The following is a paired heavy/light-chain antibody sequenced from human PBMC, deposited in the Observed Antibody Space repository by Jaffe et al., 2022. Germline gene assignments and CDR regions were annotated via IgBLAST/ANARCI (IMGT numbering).Light chain of an antibody. J-gene: IGKJ4*01. CDR2: KAS. V-gene: IGKV1-5*03. CDR3: QQYNNYSLI. CDR1: QSINIW. Sequence: DIQMTQSPSTLSASVGDRVTITCRASQSINIWLAWYQQKPGKAPKLLIYKASSLESGVPSRFSGSGSGTEFTLTISSLQPDDFATYYCQQYNNYSLIFGGGTKVEIK.
Heavy chain of an antibody. CDR1: GFTFSSCA. J-gene: IGHJ4*02. CDR3: AKGRLGGGGQPSDF. D-gene: IGHD2-21*01. V-gene: IGHV3-23*01. Sequence: EVQLLESGGGLVQPGGSLRLSCAASGFTFSSCAMSWVRQAPGKGLEWVSVFFGSGGSAYYADSVKGRFTISRDNSKNMLYLQMNSLRAEDTAVYYCAKGRLGGGGQPSDFWGQGTLVTVSS. CDR2: FFGSGGSA.